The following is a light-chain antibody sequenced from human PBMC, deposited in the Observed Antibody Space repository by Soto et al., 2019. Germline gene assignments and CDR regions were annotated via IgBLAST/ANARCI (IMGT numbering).Light chain of an antibody. CDR1: QSISSY. Sequence: DIQMTQSPSSLSASVGDRVTITCRASQSISSYLNWYQQKPGKAPKLLIYAASSLQSGVPSRFSGSGSGTDFTLTISSLQPEDFATYYCQQSYNLRTFGQGTKVEI. CDR3: QQSYNLRT. J-gene: IGKJ1*01. V-gene: IGKV1-39*01. CDR2: AAS.